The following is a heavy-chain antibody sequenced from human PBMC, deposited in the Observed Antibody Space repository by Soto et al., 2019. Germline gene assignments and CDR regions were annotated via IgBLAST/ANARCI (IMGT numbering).Heavy chain of an antibody. CDR2: IYYSGTT. J-gene: IGHJ4*02. D-gene: IGHD2-21*02. V-gene: IGHV4-31*03. Sequence: SETLSLTCTVSGVSISSGGYYWSWIRQHPGEGLEWIGYIYYSGTTNYNPSFKSRVTISVDTSKNQFSLKLSSVTAADTAVYYCAKGVVVVTPFDYWGREPWSPSP. CDR3: AKGVVVVTPFDY. CDR1: GVSISSGGYY.